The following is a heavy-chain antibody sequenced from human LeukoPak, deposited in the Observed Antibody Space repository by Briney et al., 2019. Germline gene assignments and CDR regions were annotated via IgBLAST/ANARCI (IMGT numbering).Heavy chain of an antibody. D-gene: IGHD2-21*02. CDR1: GGSVNSGRYY. V-gene: IGHV4-61*02. CDR2: LYTNDNT. CDR3: ARGVVTDAYYMDV. Sequence: PSQTLSLICTVPGGSVNSGRYYWTWIRQPAGKGLEWIGRLYTNDNTNYNPSLESRVSISLDTSKSQFYLQLTSVTAADTAVYFCARGVVTDAYYMDVWGKATTVTVSS. J-gene: IGHJ6*03.